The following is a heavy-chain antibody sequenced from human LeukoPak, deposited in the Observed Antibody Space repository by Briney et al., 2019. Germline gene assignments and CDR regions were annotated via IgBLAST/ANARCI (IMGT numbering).Heavy chain of an antibody. V-gene: IGHV4-4*02. D-gene: IGHD3-22*01. CDR3: ARWHYYDSSGYFLDY. CDR1: GFTVSSNY. J-gene: IGHJ4*02. Sequence: GSLRLSCAASGFTVSSNYMSWVRQAPGKGLEWIGEIYHSGSTNYNPSLKSRVTISVDKSKNQFSLKLSSVTAADTAVYYCARWHYYDSSGYFLDYWGQGTLVTVSS. CDR2: IYHSGST.